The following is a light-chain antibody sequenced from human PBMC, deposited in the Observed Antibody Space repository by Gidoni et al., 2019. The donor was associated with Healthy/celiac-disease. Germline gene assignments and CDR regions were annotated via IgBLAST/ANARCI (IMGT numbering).Light chain of an antibody. V-gene: IGLV6-57*02. CDR2: EDN. Sequence: NFMLTQPHSVSESPGKTVTISCTGSSGRIASTYVQWSQQRPGSAPTTVIYEDNQRPSGVSDRFSGSIDSSSNSASLTISGLKTEDEADYYCQSYDSSNHEVFGGGTKLTVL. J-gene: IGLJ3*02. CDR1: SGRIASTY. CDR3: QSYDSSNHEV.